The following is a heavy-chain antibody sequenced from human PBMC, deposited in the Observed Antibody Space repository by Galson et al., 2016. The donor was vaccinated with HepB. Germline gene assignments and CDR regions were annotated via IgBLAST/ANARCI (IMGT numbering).Heavy chain of an antibody. V-gene: IGHV1-3*01. J-gene: IGHJ4*02. D-gene: IGHD3-22*01. Sequence: SVKVSCKASGYTFTSYAMHWVRQAPGQRLEWMGWINAGNGNTKYSQKFQGRVTITRDTSASTAYMELSSLRSEDTAVYYCARAEYEYDTSGYFASDYWGQGTLVSVSS. CDR2: INAGNGNT. CDR3: ARAEYEYDTSGYFASDY. CDR1: GYTFTSYA.